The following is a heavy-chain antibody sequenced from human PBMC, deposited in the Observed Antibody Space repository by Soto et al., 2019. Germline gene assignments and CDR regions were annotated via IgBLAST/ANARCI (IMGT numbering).Heavy chain of an antibody. CDR2: IYYSGST. CDR1: GGSISSYY. J-gene: IGHJ2*01. CDR3: ARDDWYFDL. Sequence: QVQLQASGPGLVKPSETLSLTCTVSGGSISSYYWSWIRQPPGKGLEWIGYIYYSGSTNYNPSLTSRVTISVDTSKNQFSLKLSSVTAADTAVYYCARDDWYFDLWGRGTLVTVSS. V-gene: IGHV4-59*01.